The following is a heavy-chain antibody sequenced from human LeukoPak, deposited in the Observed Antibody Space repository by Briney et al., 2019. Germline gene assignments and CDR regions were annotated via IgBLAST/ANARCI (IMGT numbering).Heavy chain of an antibody. CDR1: EFSFSIYE. D-gene: IGHD2/OR15-2a*01. J-gene: IGHJ5*01. V-gene: IGHV3-48*03. CDR3: ARGGSAASTSWFDS. Sequence: GGSLRLSCAASEFSFSIYEMNWVRQTPGKGLEWLSYICSSGKSIYYADSVKGRFTISRDNAKNSVYLQMNSLRVEDKAVYYCARGGSAASTSWFDSWCQGTLVTVSS. CDR2: ICSSGKSI.